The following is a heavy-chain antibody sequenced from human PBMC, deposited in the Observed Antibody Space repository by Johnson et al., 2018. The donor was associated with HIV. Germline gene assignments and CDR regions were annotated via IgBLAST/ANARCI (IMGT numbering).Heavy chain of an antibody. D-gene: IGHD5-12*01. V-gene: IGHV3-30*02. CDR2: IRYDGSNK. J-gene: IGHJ3*02. CDR3: AKEPRPGIVATDDAFDI. Sequence: QVQLVESGGGVVQPGGSLRLSCAASGFTFSSYGMHWVRQAPGKGLECVAFIRYDGSNKYYADSVKGRFTISRDNSKNTLYLQMNSLRAEDTAVYYCAKEPRPGIVATDDAFDIWGQGTMVTVSS. CDR1: GFTFSSYG.